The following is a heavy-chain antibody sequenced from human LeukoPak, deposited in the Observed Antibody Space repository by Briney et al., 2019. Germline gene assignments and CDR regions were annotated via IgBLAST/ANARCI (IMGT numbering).Heavy chain of an antibody. CDR1: GGTFSSYA. V-gene: IGHV1-18*01. J-gene: IGHJ3*02. Sequence: ASVKVSCKASGGTFSSYAISWVRQAPGQGLEWMGWISAYNGNTNYAQKLQGRVTMTTDTSTSTAYMELRSLRSDDTAVYYCARGERYFDWLLPDNDAFDIWGQGTMVTVSS. CDR3: ARGERYFDWLLPDNDAFDI. D-gene: IGHD3-9*01. CDR2: ISAYNGNT.